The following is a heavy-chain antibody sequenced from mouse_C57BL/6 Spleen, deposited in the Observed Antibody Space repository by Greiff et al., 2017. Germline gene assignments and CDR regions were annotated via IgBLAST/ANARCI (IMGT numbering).Heavy chain of an antibody. V-gene: IGHV1-52*01. CDR2: IDPSDSET. D-gene: IGHD1-3*01. CDR3: ARSGRGYHWYFDV. CDR1: GYTFTSYW. Sequence: VQLQQPGAELVRPGSSVKLSCKASGYTFTSYWMHWVKQRPIQGLEWIGNIDPSDSETHYNQKFKDKATLTVDKSSSTAYMQLSSLTSEDSAVYYCARSGRGYHWYFDVWGTGTTVTVSS. J-gene: IGHJ1*03.